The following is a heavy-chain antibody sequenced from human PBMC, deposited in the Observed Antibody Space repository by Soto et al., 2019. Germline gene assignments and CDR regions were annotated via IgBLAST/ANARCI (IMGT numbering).Heavy chain of an antibody. CDR2: IYSDGST. CDR3: AISTNWPGFFDY. Sequence: PGGSLRLSCTASGFTVSSNYMSWFRQAPGKGLDWVSTIYSDGSTKYADSVRGRFTISRDNSNNTLSLQMNNLRAEDTAMYYCAISTNWPGFFDYWGQGTLVTVSS. CDR1: GFTVSSNY. V-gene: IGHV3-66*01. D-gene: IGHD6-13*01. J-gene: IGHJ4*01.